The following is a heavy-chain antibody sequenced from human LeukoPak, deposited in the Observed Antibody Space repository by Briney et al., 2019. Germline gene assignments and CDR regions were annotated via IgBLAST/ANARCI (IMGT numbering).Heavy chain of an antibody. Sequence: PGGSLRLSCAASGFPFSSYAIHWVRQAPGKALEWVAVIWHAGSNEYYAESVQGRFTISRDDSKNTLYLQMTGLRVEDTAVYYCARPQYNSSWYGGFDYWGPGTLVTVSS. D-gene: IGHD6-13*01. V-gene: IGHV3-33*01. J-gene: IGHJ4*02. CDR1: GFPFSSYA. CDR2: IWHAGSNE. CDR3: ARPQYNSSWYGGFDY.